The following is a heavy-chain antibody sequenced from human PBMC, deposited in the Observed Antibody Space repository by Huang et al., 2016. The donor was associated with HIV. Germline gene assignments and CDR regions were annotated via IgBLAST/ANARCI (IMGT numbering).Heavy chain of an antibody. D-gene: IGHD2-21*01. CDR3: AAGYDTYYDM. CDR1: GYTLTELS. J-gene: IGHJ3*02. CDR2: FAPEHGET. Sequence: QVQLVQSGAEVKKPGASVKVSCKVSGYTLTELSRHWVRQAPGKGLEWMGGFAPEHGETIYAKNFQGRVTMTEDTSTDTAYMELHSLRPEDTAVYYCAAGYDTYYDMWGQGTMVIASS. V-gene: IGHV1-24*01.